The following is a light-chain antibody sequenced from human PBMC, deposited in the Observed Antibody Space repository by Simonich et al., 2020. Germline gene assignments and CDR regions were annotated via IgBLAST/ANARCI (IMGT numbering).Light chain of an antibody. V-gene: IGKV1-NL1*01. Sequence: DIQMTQSPSSLSASVGYRVTITCRASQGLSNSLAWYQQKPGKAPKLLLYAASRLESGVPSRFSGSGSGTDYTLTISSLQPEDFATYYCQQYYSTPITFGQGTRLEIK. CDR1: QGLSNS. CDR3: QQYYSTPIT. J-gene: IGKJ5*01. CDR2: AAS.